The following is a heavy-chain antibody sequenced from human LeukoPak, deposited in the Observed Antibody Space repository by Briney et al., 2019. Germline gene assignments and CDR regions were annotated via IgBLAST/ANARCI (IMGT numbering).Heavy chain of an antibody. J-gene: IGHJ6*02. CDR3: AKVRAAIRDYYYGMDV. CDR1: GFTFSSYG. Sequence: GGSLRLSCAASGFTFSSYGMHWVRQAPGKGLEWVAVISYDGGNKYYADSVKGRFTISRDNSKNTLYLQMNSLRAEDTAVYYCAKVRAAIRDYYYGMDVWGQGTTVTVSS. CDR2: ISYDGGNK. V-gene: IGHV3-30*18. D-gene: IGHD2-2*02.